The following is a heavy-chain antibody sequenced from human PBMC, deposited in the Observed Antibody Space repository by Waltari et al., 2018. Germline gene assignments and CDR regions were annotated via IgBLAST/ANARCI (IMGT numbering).Heavy chain of an antibody. J-gene: IGHJ4*02. CDR1: GYTFTGYY. Sequence: QVQLVQSGAEVKKPGASVKVSCKASGYTFTGYYMHWVRQAPEQGLEWMGWINPNSGGTNYAQKFQGRVTMTRYTSISTAYMELSRLRSDDTAVYYCARGLYDFWSGSRYFDYWGQGTLVTVSS. V-gene: IGHV1-2*02. CDR2: INPNSGGT. CDR3: ARGLYDFWSGSRYFDY. D-gene: IGHD3-3*01.